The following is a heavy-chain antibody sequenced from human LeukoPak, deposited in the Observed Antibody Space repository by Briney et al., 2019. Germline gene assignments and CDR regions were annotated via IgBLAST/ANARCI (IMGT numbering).Heavy chain of an antibody. CDR3: AKVSQKSYGPADS. Sequence: GGSLRLSCAASGFTFSDYAMGWVRQAPGKGLEWVAGISGSGGTTYNGDSVVGRFTVSRDNPKNTLYLQMNSLRAEDSAIFYCAKVSQKSYGPADSWGRGTLVTVSS. CDR2: ISGSGGTT. V-gene: IGHV3-23*01. D-gene: IGHD3-10*01. J-gene: IGHJ4*02. CDR1: GFTFSDYA.